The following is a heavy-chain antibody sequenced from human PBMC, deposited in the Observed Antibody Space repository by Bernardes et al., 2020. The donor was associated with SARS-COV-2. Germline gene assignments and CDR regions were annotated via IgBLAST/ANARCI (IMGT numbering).Heavy chain of an antibody. CDR1: GFTFRDAW. J-gene: IGHJ4*02. V-gene: IGHV3-15*01. CDR3: TCLYFDY. Sequence: GGSLRLSCAASGFTFRDAWMTWVRQSPGKGLEWVGRIRSRGEGGTADYAAPVKGRFTISRDDSKTTVYLEMNSLQTEDTAVYYCTCLYFDYWGQGTLVTVSS. CDR2: IRSRGEGGTA.